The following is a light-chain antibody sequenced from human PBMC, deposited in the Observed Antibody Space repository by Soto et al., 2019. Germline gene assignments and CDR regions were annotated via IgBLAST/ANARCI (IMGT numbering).Light chain of an antibody. CDR2: NHS. CDR1: SSNIGSIN. CDR3: AGWDDSLNGVI. Sequence: QSVLTQPHSASGTAAQRVAISCSGSSSNIGSINIHWYQHLPGTAPRLLIYNHSQRAARVPNRFSGPKSGASASLAITGLQAYDEDDYYCAGWDDSLNGVIFGGGTKLTVL. J-gene: IGLJ2*01. V-gene: IGLV1-44*01.